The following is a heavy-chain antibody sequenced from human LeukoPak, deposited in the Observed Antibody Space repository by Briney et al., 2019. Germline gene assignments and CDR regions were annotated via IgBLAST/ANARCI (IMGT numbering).Heavy chain of an antibody. Sequence: PGRSLRLSCAASGFTFSSYAMHWVRQAPGKGLEWVAVISYDGSNKYYADSVKGRFTISRDNAKNSLYLQMNSLRAEDTAVYYCARVGRGYGALTNWGQGTLVTVSS. J-gene: IGHJ4*02. CDR1: GFTFSSYA. CDR3: ARVGRGYGALTN. V-gene: IGHV3-30-3*01. D-gene: IGHD2-15*01. CDR2: ISYDGSNK.